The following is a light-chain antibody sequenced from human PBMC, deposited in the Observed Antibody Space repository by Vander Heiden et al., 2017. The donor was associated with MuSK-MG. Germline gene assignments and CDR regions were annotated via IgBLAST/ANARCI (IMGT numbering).Light chain of an antibody. CDR3: QQSDNISWT. CDR2: GAS. V-gene: IGKV1-39*01. CDR1: QSISSY. J-gene: IGKJ1*01. Sequence: DIQMTQSPSSLSASVGDRVTITCRASQSISSYLNWYQQKPGKAPKLLIYGASSLQSGVPSRFSGSGSGTDFTLTISRLQPEDFAAYYCQQSDNISWTFGQGTKVEIK.